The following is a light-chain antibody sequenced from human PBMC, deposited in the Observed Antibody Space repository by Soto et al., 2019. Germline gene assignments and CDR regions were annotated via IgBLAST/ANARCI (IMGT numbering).Light chain of an antibody. CDR1: QSISRN. CDR2: GAS. CDR3: QQYNDWPPMYT. J-gene: IGKJ2*01. V-gene: IGKV3-15*01. Sequence: EIVMTQSPATLSVSPGEGVTLSCRASQSISRNLAWYHQKPGRAPRLLIFGASTTASGVPGRFSGSGSGTEFTLTISSLQSEDFAVYYCQQYNDWPPMYTFGQGTKLEIK.